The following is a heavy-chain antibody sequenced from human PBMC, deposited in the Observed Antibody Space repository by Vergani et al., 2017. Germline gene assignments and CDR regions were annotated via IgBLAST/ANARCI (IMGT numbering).Heavy chain of an antibody. CDR1: GGPISSGGYY. CDR2: IYYSGST. V-gene: IGHV4-31*03. D-gene: IGHD2-21*01. J-gene: IGHJ5*02. Sequence: QVQLQESGPGLVKPSQTLPPTCTLPGGPISSGGYYWSWVRQHPGKGRELIGYIYYSGSTYYNPSLKSRVTISVDTSKKQFSLKLSSVTAADTAVYYCARAPHMYXFDPWGQGTLVTVSS. CDR3: ARAPHMYXFDP.